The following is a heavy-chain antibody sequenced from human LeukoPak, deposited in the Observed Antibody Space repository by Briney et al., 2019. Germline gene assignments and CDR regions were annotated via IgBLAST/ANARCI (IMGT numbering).Heavy chain of an antibody. CDR2: ISAQHGQT. D-gene: IGHD2-8*01. CDR1: GYSENFYG. V-gene: IGHV1-18*01. Sequence: ASVKVSCKTSGYSENFYGITWVRQVAGQGLEWMGWISAQHGQTEYAPNSQDRVTMTTDTYTNTAYVELRSLRSDDTAVYYCAGSLGYCTSNVCYLKYWGQGTLVTVSS. J-gene: IGHJ4*02. CDR3: AGSLGYCTSNVCYLKY.